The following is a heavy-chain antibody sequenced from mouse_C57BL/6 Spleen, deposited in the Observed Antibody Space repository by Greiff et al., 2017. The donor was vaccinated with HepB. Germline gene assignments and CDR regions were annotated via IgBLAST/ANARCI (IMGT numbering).Heavy chain of an antibody. CDR2: IYPGSGST. D-gene: IGHD2-3*01. V-gene: IGHV1-55*01. CDR3: ARGIYDGSSCFAY. Sequence: QVQLKQPGAELVKPGASVKMSCKASGYTFTSYWITWVKQRPGQGLEWIGDIYPGSGSTNYNEKFKSKATLTVDTSSSTAYMQLSSLTSEDSAVYYCARGIYDGSSCFAYWGQGTLVTVSA. CDR1: GYTFTSYW. J-gene: IGHJ3*01.